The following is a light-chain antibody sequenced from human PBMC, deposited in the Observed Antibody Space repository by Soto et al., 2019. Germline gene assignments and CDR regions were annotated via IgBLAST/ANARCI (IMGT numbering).Light chain of an antibody. J-gene: IGKJ2*01. CDR2: GAS. CDR1: QSVGSIY. V-gene: IGKV3-20*01. CDR3: QQYNSYSLT. Sequence: DIVLTQSPGTLSLSPGERATLSCRASQSVGSIYLAWYQQKPGQAPRLLIHGASNRASGIPDRFSGSGSGTDFTLTISRLEPDDFATYYCQQYNSYSLTFGQGTKLEIK.